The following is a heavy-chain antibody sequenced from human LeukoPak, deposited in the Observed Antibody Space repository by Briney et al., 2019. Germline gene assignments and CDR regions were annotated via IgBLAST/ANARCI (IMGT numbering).Heavy chain of an antibody. CDR2: INPNSGGT. J-gene: IGHJ4*02. CDR3: ARGAEFDY. CDR1: GYTFMGYY. V-gene: IGHV1-2*02. Sequence: ASVKVSCKASGYTFMGYYIHWVRQAPGQGLEWVGWINPNSGGTNYPQKFQGRVTMTRDTSISTAYMELSRLTSDDTAVYYCARGAEFDYWGQGTLVTVS.